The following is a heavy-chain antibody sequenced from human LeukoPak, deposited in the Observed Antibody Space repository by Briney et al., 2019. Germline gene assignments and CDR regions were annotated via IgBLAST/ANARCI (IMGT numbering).Heavy chain of an antibody. CDR2: INPDGTTA. CDR3: AKDLSWNTADR. CDR1: GFTYSNYW. Sequence: GGTLRLSCVGSGFTYSNYWMHWVRHAPGKGPVWVSRINPDGTTADYADSVKGRFTISRDNAKNLLYLQMIGLRADDTAVYYCAKDLSWNTADRWGQGTLVTGSS. V-gene: IGHV3-74*01. D-gene: IGHD1/OR15-1a*01. J-gene: IGHJ5*02.